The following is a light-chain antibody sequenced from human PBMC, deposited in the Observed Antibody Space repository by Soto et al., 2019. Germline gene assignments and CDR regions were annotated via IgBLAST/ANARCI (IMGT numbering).Light chain of an antibody. V-gene: IGKV3-15*01. Sequence: ELVMTQSPATLSVSPGEGATLFRRASQTVNNKLAWYQQQPGQAPRHLIYGASTRAAAIPDRFSGSGSGTEFTLTISSLQPEDFAIYYCQQYNSWPRTFGQGTKVDIK. J-gene: IGKJ1*01. CDR3: QQYNSWPRT. CDR2: GAS. CDR1: QTVNNK.